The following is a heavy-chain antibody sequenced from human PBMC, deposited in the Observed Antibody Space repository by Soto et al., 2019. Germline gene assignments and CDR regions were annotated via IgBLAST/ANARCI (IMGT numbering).Heavy chain of an antibody. V-gene: IGHV3-33*06. J-gene: IGHJ3*02. CDR2: IRYDGSNT. Sequence: HPGGSLRLSCAASGFTFSSYGMHWVRQAPGKGLEWVAGIRYDGSNTYYADSVKGRFTISRDNSKNTLYLQMKSLRAEDTAVYYCAKDKNEVVPAAPDAFDMWGQGTMVTVSS. CDR3: AKDKNEVVPAAPDAFDM. D-gene: IGHD2-2*01. CDR1: GFTFSSYG.